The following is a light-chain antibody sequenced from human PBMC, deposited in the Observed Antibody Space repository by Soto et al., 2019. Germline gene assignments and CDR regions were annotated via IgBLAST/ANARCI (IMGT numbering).Light chain of an antibody. V-gene: IGKV1-5*03. Sequence: DIQMTQSPSTLSASVGDRVTITCRASQSISSWLAWYQQKPGKAPKLLIHKASILRSGVPSRFSGSGSGTEFTLTISSLQPDDFATYYCQQSNTYSGTFGQGTKVEIK. CDR1: QSISSW. CDR2: KAS. CDR3: QQSNTYSGT. J-gene: IGKJ1*01.